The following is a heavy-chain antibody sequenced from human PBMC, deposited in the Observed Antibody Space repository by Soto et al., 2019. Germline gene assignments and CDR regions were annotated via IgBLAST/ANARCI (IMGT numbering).Heavy chain of an antibody. V-gene: IGHV4-59*01. CDR3: ARTLFGWGIWFDP. CDR2: IYYSGST. Sequence: QVQLQESGPGLVKPSETLSLTCTVSGGSIRSYYLCWIRQPTGKGLDWIGYIYYSGSTNYNTSLKSRVTVSVDTSKNQFSLKLSSVTAADTAVYYCARTLFGWGIWFDPWGQGTLVTVSS. D-gene: IGHD3-10*02. CDR1: GGSIRSYY. J-gene: IGHJ5*02.